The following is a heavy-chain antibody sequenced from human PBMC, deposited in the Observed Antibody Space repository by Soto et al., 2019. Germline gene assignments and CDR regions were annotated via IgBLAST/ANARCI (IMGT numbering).Heavy chain of an antibody. J-gene: IGHJ6*02. CDR2: IIPIFGTA. CDR3: ARDARQQLPFGMDV. V-gene: IGHV1-69*13. CDR1: GGTFSSYA. D-gene: IGHD6-13*01. Sequence: SVKVSCKASGGTFSSYAISWVRQAPGQGLEWMGGIIPIFGTANYAQKFQGRVTITADESTSTAYMELSSLRSEDTAVYYCARDARQQLPFGMDVWGQGTTVTVSS.